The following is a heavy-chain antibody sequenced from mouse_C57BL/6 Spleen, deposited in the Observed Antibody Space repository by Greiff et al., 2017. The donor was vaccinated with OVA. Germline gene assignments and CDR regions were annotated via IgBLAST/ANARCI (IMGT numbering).Heavy chain of an antibody. CDR2: IDPSDSYT. D-gene: IGHD1-3*01. V-gene: IGHV1-50*01. CDR3: ARTESNYFDY. Sequence: VQLQQPGAELVKPGASVKLSCKASGYTFTSYWMQWVKQRPGQGLEWIGEIDPSDSYTNYNQKFKGKATLTVDTSSSTAYMQLSSLTSEDSAVYYCARTESNYFDYWGKGTTLTVSS. CDR1: GYTFTSYW. J-gene: IGHJ2*01.